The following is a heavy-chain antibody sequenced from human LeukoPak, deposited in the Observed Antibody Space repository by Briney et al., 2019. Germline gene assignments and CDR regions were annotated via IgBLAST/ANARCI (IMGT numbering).Heavy chain of an antibody. J-gene: IGHJ3*02. Sequence: SGPTLVNPTQTLTLTCTFSGFSLSTSGVGVGWIRQPPGKALEWLAFIYWDDDKRYSPSLESRLTITKDTFKNQVVLTMANMDPVDTATYYCAHSEDYYGSVDAFDIWGQGTMVTVSS. CDR1: GFSLSTSGVG. CDR3: AHSEDYYGSVDAFDI. CDR2: IYWDDDK. V-gene: IGHV2-5*02. D-gene: IGHD3-10*01.